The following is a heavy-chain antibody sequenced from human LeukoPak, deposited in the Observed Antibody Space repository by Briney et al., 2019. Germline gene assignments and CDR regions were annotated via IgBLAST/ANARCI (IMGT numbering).Heavy chain of an antibody. CDR3: ARERNYYDSSGPRTSAFDI. V-gene: IGHV3-11*04. J-gene: IGHJ3*02. Sequence: GGSLRLSCEASGFTISDYYMSWIRQAPGKGLEWVSYISSSGSIIYYADSVKGRFTISKDNTKNSLYLQMNSLRAEDTALYYCARERNYYDSSGPRTSAFDIWGQGTMVTVSS. D-gene: IGHD3-22*01. CDR1: GFTISDYY. CDR2: ISSSGSII.